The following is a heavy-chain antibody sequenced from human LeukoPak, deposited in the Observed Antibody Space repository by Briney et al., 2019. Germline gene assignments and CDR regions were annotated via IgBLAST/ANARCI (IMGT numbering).Heavy chain of an antibody. CDR2: IYYSGST. CDR3: ATVPAAIIPYFDY. D-gene: IGHD2-2*01. CDR1: GGSINSSSYY. J-gene: IGHJ4*02. V-gene: IGHV4-39*07. Sequence: SETLSLTCTVSGGSINSSSYYWGWIRQPPGKGLEWIGTIYYSGSTYYNPSLKSRVTISVDTSKNQFSLKLSSVTAADTAVYYCATVPAAIIPYFDYWGQGTLVTVSS.